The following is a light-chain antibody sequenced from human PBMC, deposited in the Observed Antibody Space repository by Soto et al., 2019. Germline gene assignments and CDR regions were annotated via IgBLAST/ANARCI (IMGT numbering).Light chain of an antibody. CDR3: QEYNNYWT. CDR2: TAS. V-gene: IGKV1-5*01. CDR1: QTISRW. J-gene: IGKJ1*01. Sequence: DIQMTQSPSSLSASVGYRVTITCRASQTISRWLAWYQQKPGKAPRLLIYTASTLESGVPSRFSASGSGTEFTLTISSMKPDDFATYDCQEYNNYWTFGQGTKVDI.